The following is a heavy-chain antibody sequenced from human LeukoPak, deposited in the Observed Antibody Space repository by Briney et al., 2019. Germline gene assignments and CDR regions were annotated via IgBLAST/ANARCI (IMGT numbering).Heavy chain of an antibody. CDR1: GGSISSGDYY. Sequence: PSETLSLTCTVSGGSISSGDYYWSWIRQPPGKGLEWIGYIHYLGSTYYNPSLKSRVTISVDTSKNQFSLKLSSVTAADTAVYYCAAQIVVTADSGYWGQGTLVTVSS. V-gene: IGHV4-30-4*08. CDR3: AAQIVVTADSGY. J-gene: IGHJ4*02. CDR2: IHYLGST. D-gene: IGHD3-22*01.